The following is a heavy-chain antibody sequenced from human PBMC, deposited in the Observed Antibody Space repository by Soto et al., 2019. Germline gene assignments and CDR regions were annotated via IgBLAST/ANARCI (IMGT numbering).Heavy chain of an antibody. Sequence: QVQLVESGGGVVQPGRSLRLSCAASGFTFKTYGMHWVRQAPGKGLEWVAFFWYDGSNKYYADSVKGRFTISRDNSKNTLYLQMNSLRAEDTAVYYCAREPTTHKTREYYFDYWGQGTLVTVSS. D-gene: IGHD2-15*01. CDR3: AREPTTHKTREYYFDY. CDR2: FWYDGSNK. V-gene: IGHV3-33*01. CDR1: GFTFKTYG. J-gene: IGHJ4*02.